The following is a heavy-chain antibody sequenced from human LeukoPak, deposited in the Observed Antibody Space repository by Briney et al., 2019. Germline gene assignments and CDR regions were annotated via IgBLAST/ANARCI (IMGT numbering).Heavy chain of an antibody. Sequence: SETLSLTCTVSGGSISSYYWSWIRQPPGKGLEWIAYIYYTGSTNYNPSLKSRVTISVDTSKNQFSLKLSSVTAADTAVYYCARARNYYYYLDVWGQGTTVTVSS. CDR3: ARARNYYYYLDV. CDR1: GGSISSYY. V-gene: IGHV4-59*01. CDR2: IYYTGST. D-gene: IGHD1-14*01. J-gene: IGHJ6*02.